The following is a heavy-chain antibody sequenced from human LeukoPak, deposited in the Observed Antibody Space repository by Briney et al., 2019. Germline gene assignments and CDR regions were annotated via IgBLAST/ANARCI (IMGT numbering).Heavy chain of an antibody. D-gene: IGHD3-22*01. CDR1: GFTLSGSA. CDR3: TRRFSDDSSGYFSY. Sequence: GGSLRLSCAASGFTLSGSAMHWVRQASGKGLEWVGRIRSKANNYATAYAASVKGRFTISRDDSKNTAYLQMNSLITEDTAVYYCTRRFSDDSSGYFSYWGPGTLVTVSS. CDR2: IRSKANNYAT. J-gene: IGHJ4*02. V-gene: IGHV3-73*01.